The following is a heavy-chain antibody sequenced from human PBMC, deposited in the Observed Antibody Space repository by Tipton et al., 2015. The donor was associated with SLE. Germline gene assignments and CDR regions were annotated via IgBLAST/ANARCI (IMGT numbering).Heavy chain of an antibody. CDR1: GGSISSYF. Sequence: TLSLTCTVSGGSISSYFWSWIRQHPGKGLEWIGYIYYSGSTYYNPSLKSRVTISVDTSKNQFSLKLNSVTAADTAVYYCARDMSSRGGWFDPWGQGTLVTVSS. D-gene: IGHD6-13*01. J-gene: IGHJ5*02. CDR2: IYYSGST. CDR3: ARDMSSRGGWFDP. V-gene: IGHV4-31*03.